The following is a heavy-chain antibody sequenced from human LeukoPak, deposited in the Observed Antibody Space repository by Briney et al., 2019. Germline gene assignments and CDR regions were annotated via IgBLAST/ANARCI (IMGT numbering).Heavy chain of an antibody. D-gene: IGHD5-18*01. CDR3: ARRRAMGYFDY. Sequence: PSETLSLTCAVSGYSISSGYYWSWIRQPPGKGLEWIGSIYHSGSTYYNPSLKSRVTISVDTSKNQFSLKLSSVTAADTAVYYCARRRAMGYFDYWGQGTLVTVSS. J-gene: IGHJ4*02. CDR1: GYSISSGYY. V-gene: IGHV4-38-2*01. CDR2: IYHSGST.